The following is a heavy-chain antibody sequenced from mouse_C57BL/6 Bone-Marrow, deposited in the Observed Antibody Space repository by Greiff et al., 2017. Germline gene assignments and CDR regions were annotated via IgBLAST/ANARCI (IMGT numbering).Heavy chain of an antibody. CDR1: GYTFTSYW. CDR2: LYPGSGST. J-gene: IGHJ2*01. D-gene: IGHD2-2*01. Sequence: QVQLQQPGAELVKPGASVKMSCKASGYTFTSYWITWVKRRPGQGLEWIGDLYPGSGSTNYNEKFKSKATLTVDTSSSTASMQLSSLTSEGSAVYYCAKLGGYDAVHWGQGTTLTVSS. CDR3: AKLGGYDAVH. V-gene: IGHV1-55*01.